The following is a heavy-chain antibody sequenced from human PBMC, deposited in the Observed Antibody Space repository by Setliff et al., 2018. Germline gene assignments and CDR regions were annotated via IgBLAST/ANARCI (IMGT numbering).Heavy chain of an antibody. CDR3: ASRTHPHVITGITQGGGWWYYYYMDV. Sequence: SVKVSCKASGYPFIGYFMHWVRQAPAQGLEWMGGIIPGLGILDYAQKFQDRVTITADRSTSTAYMELSSLRSEDTAVYYCASRTHPHVITGITQGGGWWYYYYMDVWG. CDR2: IIPGLGIL. J-gene: IGHJ6*03. CDR1: GYPFIGYF. V-gene: IGHV1-69*10. D-gene: IGHD1-7*01.